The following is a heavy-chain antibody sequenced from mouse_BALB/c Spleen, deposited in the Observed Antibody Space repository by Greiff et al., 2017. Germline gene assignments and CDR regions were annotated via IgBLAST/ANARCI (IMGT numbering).Heavy chain of an antibody. V-gene: IGHV14-3*02. CDR2: IDPANGNT. Sequence: VQLKESGAELVKPGASVKLSCTASGFNIKDTYMHWVKQRPEQGLEWIGRIDPANGNTKYDPKFQGKATITADTSSNTSYLQLSSLTSEDTAVYYCARGGYYGNLDYWGQGTTLTVSS. J-gene: IGHJ2*01. CDR3: ARGGYYGNLDY. D-gene: IGHD2-1*01. CDR1: GFNIKDTY.